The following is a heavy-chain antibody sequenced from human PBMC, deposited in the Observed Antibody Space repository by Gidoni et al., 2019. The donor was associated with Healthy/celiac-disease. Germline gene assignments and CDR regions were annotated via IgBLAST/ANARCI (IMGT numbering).Heavy chain of an antibody. Sequence: QVQLVQSGAEVKKPGASVKFSCKASGYTFTSYGISWVRQAPGQGLEWMGWISAYNGNTNYAQKLQGRVTRTTDTSTSTAYMELRSLRSDDTAVYYCARESSGWSAGEYFQHWGQGTLVTVSS. CDR2: ISAYNGNT. D-gene: IGHD6-19*01. V-gene: IGHV1-18*01. J-gene: IGHJ1*01. CDR3: ARESSGWSAGEYFQH. CDR1: GYTFTSYG.